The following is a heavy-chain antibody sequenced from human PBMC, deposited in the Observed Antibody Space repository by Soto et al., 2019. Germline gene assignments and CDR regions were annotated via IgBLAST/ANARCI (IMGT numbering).Heavy chain of an antibody. CDR1: GFTFSNAW. V-gene: IGHV3-15*07. CDR2: IKSKTDGGTT. J-gene: IGHJ4*02. Sequence: GGSLRLSCAASGFTFSNAWMNWVRQAPGKGLEWVGRIKSKTDGGTTDYAAPVKGRFTISRDDSKNTLYLQMNSLKTEDTAVYYCTTDHPRLYDSSDPYYFDYWGQGTLVTVSS. CDR3: TTDHPRLYDSSDPYYFDY. D-gene: IGHD3-22*01.